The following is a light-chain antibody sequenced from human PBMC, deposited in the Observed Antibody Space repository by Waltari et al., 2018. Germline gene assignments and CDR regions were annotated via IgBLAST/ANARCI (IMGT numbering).Light chain of an antibody. J-gene: IGKJ2*01. CDR3: MQGTHWPHT. Sequence: DVVMTQSPLTLSVTLGHPASISCKSSQGLVFGDGNTYLNWFQQKPGQSPRRLIYTVSNRDFGVPDRFSGSGSGTDFTLRISRVEADDVGFYYCMQGTHWPHTFGQGTRLEI. CDR2: TVS. CDR1: QGLVFGDGNTY. V-gene: IGKV2-30*01.